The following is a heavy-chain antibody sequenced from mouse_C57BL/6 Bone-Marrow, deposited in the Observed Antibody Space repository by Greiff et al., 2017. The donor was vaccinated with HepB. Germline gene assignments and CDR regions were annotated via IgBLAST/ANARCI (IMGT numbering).Heavy chain of an antibody. Sequence: VHVKQSGPVLVKPGASVKMSCKASGYTFTDYYMNWVKQSHGKSLEWIGVINPYNGGTSYNQKFKGKATLTVDKSSSTAYMELNSLTSEDSAVYYCARRPWYFDVWGTGTTVTVSS. CDR3: ARRPWYFDV. V-gene: IGHV1-19*01. CDR1: GYTFTDYY. J-gene: IGHJ1*03. CDR2: INPYNGGT.